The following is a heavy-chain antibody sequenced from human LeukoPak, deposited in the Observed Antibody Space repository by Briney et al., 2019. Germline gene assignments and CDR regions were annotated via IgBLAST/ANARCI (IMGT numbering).Heavy chain of an antibody. V-gene: IGHV3-7*01. J-gene: IGHJ4*02. D-gene: IGHD2-21*02. CDR1: GFTFSSYG. CDR3: ARDKPYCGGDCYPY. Sequence: GGSLRLSCAASGFTFSSYGMSWVRQAPGKGLEWVANIKQDGSEKYYVDSVKGRFTISRDNAKNSLYLQMNSLRAEDTAVYYCARDKPYCGGDCYPYWGQGTLVTVSS. CDR2: IKQDGSEK.